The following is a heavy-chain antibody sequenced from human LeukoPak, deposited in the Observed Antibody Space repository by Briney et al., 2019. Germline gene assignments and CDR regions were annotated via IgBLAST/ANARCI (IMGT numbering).Heavy chain of an antibody. CDR1: GVSISSYY. CDR2: IYDTGST. D-gene: IGHD3-22*01. Sequence: PSETLSLTCTVSGVSISSYYWSWIRQPPGKGLEWIGYIYDTGSTNYNPSLKSRVTISVDTSKNQFSLKLSSVTAADTAVYYCARESYYYDSSGYTFDFWGQGTLVTVSS. CDR3: ARESYYYDSSGYTFDF. V-gene: IGHV4-59*01. J-gene: IGHJ4*02.